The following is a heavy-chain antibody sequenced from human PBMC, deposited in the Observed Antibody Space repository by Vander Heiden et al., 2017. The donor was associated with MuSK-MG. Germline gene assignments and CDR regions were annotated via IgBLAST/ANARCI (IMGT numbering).Heavy chain of an antibody. V-gene: IGHV4-31*03. CDR2: IYYSGST. Sequence: QVQLQESGPGLVKPSQTLSLPCPFSGGSISSGGYYWSWIRQHPGKGLEWIGYIYYSGSTYYNPSLKSRVTISVDTSKNQFSLKLSSVTAADTAVYYCARALDHYSSGWYVGYWGQGTLVTVSS. CDR3: ARALDHYSSGWYVGY. CDR1: GGSISSGGYY. J-gene: IGHJ4*02. D-gene: IGHD6-19*01.